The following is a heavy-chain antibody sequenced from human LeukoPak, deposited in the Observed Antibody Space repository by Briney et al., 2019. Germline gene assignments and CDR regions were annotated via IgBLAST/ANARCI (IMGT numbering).Heavy chain of an antibody. CDR3: AKLGFDSSGSHTLFDY. J-gene: IGHJ4*02. V-gene: IGHV3-30*18. D-gene: IGHD3-22*01. CDR2: ISYDGRNN. Sequence: GGSLRLSCAASGFTVSNYAMHRVRQGPGKGLEWLAIISYDGRNNHYGDSVKGRFTISRDNSKNTLHLQMNSLRAEDTAVYYCAKLGFDSSGSHTLFDYWGQGTQVTVSS. CDR1: GFTVSNYA.